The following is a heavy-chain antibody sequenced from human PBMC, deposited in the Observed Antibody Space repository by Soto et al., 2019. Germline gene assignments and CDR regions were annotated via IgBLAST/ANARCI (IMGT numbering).Heavy chain of an antibody. D-gene: IGHD3-22*01. J-gene: IGHJ5*01. CDR2: VSYDGSKK. CDR3: ARWVGGSMSDNSGKYDS. Sequence: QVQLVESGGGVVQPGTSLRLTCAGSGFTFSRNGMHWVRQAPGKGLEWVALVSYDGSKKYYVDSVKGRFTISRDNSENTLELQMNSLRAEDTAVYYCARWVGGSMSDNSGKYDSWGQGTLVTVSS. CDR1: GFTFSRNG. V-gene: IGHV3-30*03.